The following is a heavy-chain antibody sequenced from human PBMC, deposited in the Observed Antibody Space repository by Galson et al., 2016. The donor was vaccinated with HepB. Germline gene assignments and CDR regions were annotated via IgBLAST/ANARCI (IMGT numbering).Heavy chain of an antibody. V-gene: IGHV3-21*06. D-gene: IGHD6-19*01. CDR3: GREVALAGTDY. J-gene: IGHJ4*02. Sequence: SLRLSCAASGFTFSSYNMNWVRQAPGKGLEWVSSISGNSRYTYYAGSVKGRFTISRDNAENSLYLQMSSLRAEDTAVYFCGREVALAGTDYWGQGTLVTVSS. CDR1: GFTFSSYN. CDR2: ISGNSRYT.